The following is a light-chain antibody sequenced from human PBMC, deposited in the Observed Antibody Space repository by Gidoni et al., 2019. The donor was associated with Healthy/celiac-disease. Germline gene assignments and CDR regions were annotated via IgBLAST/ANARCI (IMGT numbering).Light chain of an antibody. J-gene: IGKJ5*01. CDR3: QQYGSSPRIT. CDR2: GAS. V-gene: IGKV3-20*01. Sequence: EIVLTQSPGTLSLSPGERATLSCRASQSVSSSYLAWYQQKPGQAPRLLIYGASSRATGSPDRFSGSGSGTDFTLTISRLEPEDFAVYYCQQYGSSPRITFXQXTRLEIK. CDR1: QSVSSSY.